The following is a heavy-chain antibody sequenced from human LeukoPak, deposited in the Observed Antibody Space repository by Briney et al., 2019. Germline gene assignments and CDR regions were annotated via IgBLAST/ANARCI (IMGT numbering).Heavy chain of an antibody. CDR3: ARDQYYYDSSGYQFDY. CDR1: GGSISSYY. Sequence: PSETLSLTCSVSGGSISSYYWSWIRQPAVKGLEWIGRIYTSGSSNYNPSLKSRVTMSVDTSKNQFSLKLSSVTAADTAVYYCARDQYYYDSSGYQFDYWGQGTLVTVSS. J-gene: IGHJ4*02. D-gene: IGHD3-22*01. V-gene: IGHV4-4*07. CDR2: IYTSGSS.